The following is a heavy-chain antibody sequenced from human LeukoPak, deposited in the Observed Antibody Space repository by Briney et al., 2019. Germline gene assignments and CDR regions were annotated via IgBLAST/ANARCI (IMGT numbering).Heavy chain of an antibody. V-gene: IGHV3-23*01. D-gene: IGHD6-13*01. CDR2: ISGSGGST. J-gene: IGHJ4*02. CDR3: AKEHMAAAVYYFDY. Sequence: GGALRLSCAASGFTFNTYAITWVRQPPGKGLEWVSGISGSGGSTSYADSVKGRFTISRDNSKNTLYLQMNSLRAEDTAVYYCAKEHMAAAVYYFDYWGQGTLVTVSS. CDR1: GFTFNTYA.